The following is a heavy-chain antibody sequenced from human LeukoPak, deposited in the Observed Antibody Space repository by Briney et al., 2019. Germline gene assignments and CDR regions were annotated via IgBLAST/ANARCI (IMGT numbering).Heavy chain of an antibody. J-gene: IGHJ4*02. CDR1: GFTFSSYS. Sequence: PGGSLRLSCAASGFTFSSYSMDWVRQAPGKGLEWVSSISSSSSYIYYADSVKGRFTISRDNAKNSLYLQMNSLRAEDTAVYYCARGLKDYGDYDREYYWGQGTLVTVSS. D-gene: IGHD4-17*01. CDR3: ARGLKDYGDYDREYY. V-gene: IGHV3-21*01. CDR2: ISSSSSYI.